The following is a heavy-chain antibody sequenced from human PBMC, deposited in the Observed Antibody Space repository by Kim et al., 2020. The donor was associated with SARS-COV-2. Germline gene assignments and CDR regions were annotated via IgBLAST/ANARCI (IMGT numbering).Heavy chain of an antibody. V-gene: IGHV3-23*01. D-gene: IGHD3-10*01. J-gene: IGHJ4*02. CDR1: GFTFSSYA. CDR3: AKEGPGMVRGRFDY. Sequence: GGSLRLSCAASGFTFSSYAMSWVRQAPGKGLEWVSGISGSGGSTNYADSVKGRFTISRDKPKNTLYLQMNSLRAEDTAVYYCAKEGPGMVRGRFDYWGQGTLVTVSS. CDR2: ISGSGGST.